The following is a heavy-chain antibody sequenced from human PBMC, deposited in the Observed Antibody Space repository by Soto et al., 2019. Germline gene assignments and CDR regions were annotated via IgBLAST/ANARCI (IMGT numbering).Heavy chain of an antibody. J-gene: IGHJ4*02. CDR2: VSFDGSNK. Sequence: ESGGGVVQPGRSLRLSCAASGFTFSTHAMHWVRQAPGKGLECVAMVSFDGSNKYYPDSVKGRFTISRGNSKNTLYLQMSGLTPEDTAVYYCARAQSGITTTGGGRIDHWGQGTLVTVSS. D-gene: IGHD1-20*01. CDR1: GFTFSTHA. CDR3: ARAQSGITTTGGGRIDH. V-gene: IGHV3-30-3*01.